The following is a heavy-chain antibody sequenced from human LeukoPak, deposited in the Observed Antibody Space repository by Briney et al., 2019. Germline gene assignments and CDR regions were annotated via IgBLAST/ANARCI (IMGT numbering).Heavy chain of an antibody. J-gene: IGHJ6*03. CDR1: GGSISSGGYY. Sequence: PSETLSLTCTVSGGSISSGGYYWSWIRQPPGKGLEWIGYIYHSGSTYYNPSLKSRVTISVDRSKNQFSLKLSSVTAADTAVYYCARVGASSDMDVWGKGTTVTVSS. V-gene: IGHV4-30-2*01. CDR2: IYHSGST. CDR3: ARVGASSDMDV. D-gene: IGHD1-26*01.